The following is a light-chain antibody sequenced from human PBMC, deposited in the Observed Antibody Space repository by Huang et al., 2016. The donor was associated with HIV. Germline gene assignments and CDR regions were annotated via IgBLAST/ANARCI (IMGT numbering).Light chain of an antibody. CDR1: QRVYSSFPSNDY. Sequence: DIIMTQSPDSLAVSLCERATLNCRSSQRVYSSFPSNDYIAWCQQKPGQPPRLLLFWASTREAGVPDRFSGSGSGTHFTLTIANLEAEDAAIYYCQQYYSTPQTFGQGTRVEVK. CDR2: WAS. CDR3: QQYYSTPQT. J-gene: IGKJ1*01. V-gene: IGKV4-1*01.